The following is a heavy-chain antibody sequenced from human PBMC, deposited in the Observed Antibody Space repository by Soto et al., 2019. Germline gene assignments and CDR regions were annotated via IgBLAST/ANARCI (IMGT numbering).Heavy chain of an antibody. CDR3: ARFFGSYGMDV. CDR2: IIPILGIP. J-gene: IGHJ6*02. D-gene: IGHD3-10*01. V-gene: IGHV1-69*02. Sequence: QVQLVQSGAEVKKPGSSVKVSCKASGGTFSSYTISWVRQAPGQGLEWMGRIIPILGIPNYAQKFQGRVTITAEKSTSTAYMELRSLRSEDTAVYYCARFFGSYGMDVWGQGTTVTVSS. CDR1: GGTFSSYT.